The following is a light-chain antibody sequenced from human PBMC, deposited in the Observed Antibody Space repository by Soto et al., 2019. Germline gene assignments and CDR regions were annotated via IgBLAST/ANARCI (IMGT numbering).Light chain of an antibody. J-gene: IGKJ2*01. CDR1: QSVNSNY. CDR2: GAS. V-gene: IGKV3-20*01. CDR3: QQYGSLPYT. Sequence: EIVLTQSPGTLSLSPGERATLSCRASQSVNSNYLAWNQQKPGQAPRLLIYGASSRATGIPDRFSGSGSGTDFTLTISRLEPEDFAVYYCQQYGSLPYTFGQGTKLEIK.